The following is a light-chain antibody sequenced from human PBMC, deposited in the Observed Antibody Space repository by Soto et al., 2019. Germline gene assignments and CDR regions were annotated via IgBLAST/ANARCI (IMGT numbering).Light chain of an antibody. CDR3: QQSLSNPRT. Sequence: DIQMTQSPSSLSASLGDRINVTCRASQKINNFLNWYQQKPGKAPKLLIFLASTLETGVPARFGGSGSGTDFTLTISNLQPDDSATYYCQQSLSNPRTFGGGTRVEIQ. J-gene: IGKJ4*01. V-gene: IGKV1-39*01. CDR2: LAS. CDR1: QKINNF.